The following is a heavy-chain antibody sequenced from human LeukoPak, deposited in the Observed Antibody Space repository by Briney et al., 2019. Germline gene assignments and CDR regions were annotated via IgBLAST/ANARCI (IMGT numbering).Heavy chain of an antibody. Sequence: GGSLRLSCAASGFTFSGSAMHWVRQASGKGLEWVGRIRNKANSYATAYAASVKGRFTISRDDSKNTAYLQMNSLKTEDTAVYYCTRSPDGYMKDYWGQGTLVTVPS. CDR3: TRSPDGYMKDY. J-gene: IGHJ4*02. CDR2: IRNKANSYAT. D-gene: IGHD5-24*01. V-gene: IGHV3-73*01. CDR1: GFTFSGSA.